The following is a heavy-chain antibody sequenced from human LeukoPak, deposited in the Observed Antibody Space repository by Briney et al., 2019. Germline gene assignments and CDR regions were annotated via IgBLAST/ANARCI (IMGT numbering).Heavy chain of an antibody. CDR2: IRYDGSNK. CDR3: AKESGYCTTTSCPWSYFDY. Sequence: GGSLRLSCAASGFTFSSYGMHWVRQAPGKGLEWVAFIRYDGSNKYYADSVKGRFTISRDNSKNTLYLQMNSLRAEDTAVYYCAKESGYCTTTSCPWSYFDYWGQGTLVTVSS. D-gene: IGHD2-2*01. CDR1: GFTFSSYG. V-gene: IGHV3-30*02. J-gene: IGHJ4*02.